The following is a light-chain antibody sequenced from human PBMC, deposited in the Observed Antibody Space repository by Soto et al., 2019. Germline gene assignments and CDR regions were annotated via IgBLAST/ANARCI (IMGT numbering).Light chain of an antibody. V-gene: IGKV3-15*01. Sequence: EIVMTQSPATLSVSPGERATRSCRPSQSVSSNLAWYQQKPGQAPRLLIYGASTRATGIPARFSGSGSGIEFTLNISSLQSEDFAFYYCQQYKHWPPRCTCGGRTKVEIK. CDR3: QQYKHWPPRCT. J-gene: IGKJ4*01. CDR1: QSVSSN. CDR2: GAS.